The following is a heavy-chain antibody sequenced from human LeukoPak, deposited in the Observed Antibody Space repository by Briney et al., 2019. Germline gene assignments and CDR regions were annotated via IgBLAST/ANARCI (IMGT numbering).Heavy chain of an antibody. CDR1: GYTFTSYY. Sequence: ASVKVSCKASGYTFTSYYMHWVRQAPGQGLEWMGGIIPIFGTANYAQKFQGRVTITADKSTSTAYMELSSLRSEDTAVYYCASSPKEVVVAAHLDYWGQGTLVTVSS. V-gene: IGHV1-69*06. J-gene: IGHJ4*02. CDR2: IIPIFGTA. D-gene: IGHD2-15*01. CDR3: ASSPKEVVVAAHLDY.